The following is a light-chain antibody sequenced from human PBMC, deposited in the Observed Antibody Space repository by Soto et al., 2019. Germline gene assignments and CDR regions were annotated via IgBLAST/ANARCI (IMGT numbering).Light chain of an antibody. CDR1: QSVSDTY. CDR2: GAS. J-gene: IGKJ3*01. Sequence: EIVLTQSPGTQSLSPGERATLSCRASQSVSDTYLAWYQQKPGQAPRLLIYGASSRATGIPDRFSGSGSGTDFTLTISRLEAEDFAVYYCQQYGSSPITFGPGTKVDIK. CDR3: QQYGSSPIT. V-gene: IGKV3-20*01.